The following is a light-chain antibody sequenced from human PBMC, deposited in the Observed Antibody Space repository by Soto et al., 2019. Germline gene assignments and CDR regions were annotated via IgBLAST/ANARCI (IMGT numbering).Light chain of an antibody. V-gene: IGKV2-28*01. CDR3: MLARQTPPT. CDR2: LGS. CDR1: KSLLDSNGYDS. Sequence: VLTQSPLSLPVTPGEPASISCWSSKSLLDSNGYDSLDWSLQKPGQSPQLLIYLGSNRASGDPARFSGSGSGTDLTQKISRVEEYDVWVYYCMLARQTPPTFGQGTKVEIK. J-gene: IGKJ1*01.